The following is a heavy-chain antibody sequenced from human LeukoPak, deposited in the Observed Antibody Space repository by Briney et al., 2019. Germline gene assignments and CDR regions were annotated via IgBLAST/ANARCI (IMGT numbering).Heavy chain of an antibody. J-gene: IGHJ3*02. Sequence: SEALSLTCTVSGGSISSYYWSWIRQPPGKGLEWIGNIYYSGSTNDNSSLKSRVTIAVDTSKSQFSLKLSSVTAADTAVYYCARMANYYDSSGYYPGAFDIWGQGTMVTVSS. CDR2: IYYSGST. V-gene: IGHV4-59*01. CDR3: ARMANYYDSSGYYPGAFDI. CDR1: GGSISSYY. D-gene: IGHD3-22*01.